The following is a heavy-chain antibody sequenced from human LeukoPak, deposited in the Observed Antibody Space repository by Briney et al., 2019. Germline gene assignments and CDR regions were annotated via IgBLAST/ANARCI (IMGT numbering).Heavy chain of an antibody. CDR2: ISGSGDIT. Sequence: PGGSLRLSCSASGFTFSSYAMSWVRQAPGKGPEWVSVISGSGDITYYADSVKGRFIISRDHSKNTLYLQMNSLRAEDTAVYYCAKDQAWLRFDYWGQGTLVTVSS. V-gene: IGHV3-23*01. CDR1: GFTFSSYA. CDR3: AKDQAWLRFDY. D-gene: IGHD5-12*01. J-gene: IGHJ4*02.